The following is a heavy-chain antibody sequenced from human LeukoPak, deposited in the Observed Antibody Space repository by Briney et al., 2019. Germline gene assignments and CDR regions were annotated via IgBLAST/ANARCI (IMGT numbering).Heavy chain of an antibody. CDR1: GGSISSGSYY. CDR2: IYTSGST. V-gene: IGHV4-61*02. Sequence: PSETLSLTCTVSGGSISSGSYYWSWIRQPAEKGLEWIGRIYTSGSTNYNPSLKSRVTISVDTSKNQFSLKLSSVTAADTVVYYCARALSSSWYNYFDLWGRGTLVTVSS. J-gene: IGHJ2*01. CDR3: ARALSSSWYNYFDL. D-gene: IGHD6-13*01.